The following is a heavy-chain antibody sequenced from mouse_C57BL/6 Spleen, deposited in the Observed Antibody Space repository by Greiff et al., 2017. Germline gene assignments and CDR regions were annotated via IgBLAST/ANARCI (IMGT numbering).Heavy chain of an antibody. CDR3: TTSTTVPFDY. Sequence: EVQLQQSGAELVRPGASVKLSCTASGFHIKDDYMHWVKQRPEQGLEWIGWIDPENGDTEYASKFQGKATITADTSSNTAYLQLSSLTSEDTAVYYCTTSTTVPFDYWGQGTTLTVSS. J-gene: IGHJ2*01. V-gene: IGHV14-4*01. CDR1: GFHIKDDY. D-gene: IGHD1-1*01. CDR2: IDPENGDT.